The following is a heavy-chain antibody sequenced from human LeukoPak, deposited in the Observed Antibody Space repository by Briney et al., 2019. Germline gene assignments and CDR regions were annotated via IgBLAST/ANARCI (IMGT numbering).Heavy chain of an antibody. D-gene: IGHD6-13*01. CDR3: AGGSGYSSSRYRY. CDR1: GGSFSGYY. Sequence: SETLSLTCAVYGGSFSGYYWSWIRQPPGKGLEWIGEINHSGSTNYNPSLKSRVTISVDTSKNQFSLKLSSVTAADTAVYYCAGGSGYSSSRYRYWGQGTLVTVSS. CDR2: INHSGST. V-gene: IGHV4-34*01. J-gene: IGHJ4*02.